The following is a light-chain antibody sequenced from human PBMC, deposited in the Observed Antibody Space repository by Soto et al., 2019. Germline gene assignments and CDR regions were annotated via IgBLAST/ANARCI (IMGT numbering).Light chain of an antibody. CDR3: SSYTTSNTRQTV. CDR2: DVS. J-gene: IGLJ1*01. Sequence: QSVLTQPASVSGSPGQSITISCTGTSSDVGGCNYVSWYQQHPGKAPKFMIYDVSNRPSGVSNRFSGSKSGNTASLTISGLQAEDEADYYCSSYTTSNTRQTVFGTGTKVTVL. CDR1: SSDVGGCNY. V-gene: IGLV2-14*01.